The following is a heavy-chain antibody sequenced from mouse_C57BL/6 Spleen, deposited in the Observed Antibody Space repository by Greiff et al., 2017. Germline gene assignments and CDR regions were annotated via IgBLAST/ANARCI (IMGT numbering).Heavy chain of an antibody. V-gene: IGHV1-64*01. D-gene: IGHD1-1*01. J-gene: IGHJ1*03. CDR3: ARGVTTVWYFDV. CDR2: IHPNSGST. Sequence: QVQLQQPGAELVKPGASVKLSCKASGYTFTSYWMHWVKQRPGQGLEWIGMIHPNSGSTNYNEKFKSKATLTVDKSSSTAYMQLSSLTSEDSAVYYCARGVTTVWYFDVWGTGTTVTVSS. CDR1: GYTFTSYW.